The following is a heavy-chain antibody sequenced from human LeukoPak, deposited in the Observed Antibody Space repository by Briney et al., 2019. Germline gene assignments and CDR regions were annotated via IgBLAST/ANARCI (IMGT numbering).Heavy chain of an antibody. D-gene: IGHD4-17*01. V-gene: IGHV1-2*02. Sequence: ASVKVSCKASGYTFTGYYMHWVRQAPGQGLEWIGWINPNSGGTNYAQKFQGRVTMTRDTSISTAYMELSRLRSDDTAVYYCARGHYDDPHLYYMDVWGKGTTVTVSS. CDR2: INPNSGGT. J-gene: IGHJ6*03. CDR1: GYTFTGYY. CDR3: ARGHYDDPHLYYMDV.